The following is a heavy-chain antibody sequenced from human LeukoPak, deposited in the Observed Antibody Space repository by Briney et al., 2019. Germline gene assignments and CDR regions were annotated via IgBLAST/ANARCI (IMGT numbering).Heavy chain of an antibody. CDR2: MNPNSGNT. V-gene: IGHV1-8*01. D-gene: IGHD1-26*01. Sequence: ASVKVSCKASGYTFTSYDINWVRQATGQGLEWMGWMNPNSGNTGYAQKFQGRATMTRNTSISTAYMELSSLRSEDTAVYYCARGNSGSYPPYFDLWGRGTLVTVSS. CDR1: GYTFTSYD. J-gene: IGHJ2*01. CDR3: ARGNSGSYPPYFDL.